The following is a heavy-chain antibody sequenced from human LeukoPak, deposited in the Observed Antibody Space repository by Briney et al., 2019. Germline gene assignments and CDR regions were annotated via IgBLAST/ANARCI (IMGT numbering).Heavy chain of an antibody. J-gene: IGHJ4*02. CDR2: IIPIVGTS. CDR1: GGSFNAYA. V-gene: IGHV1-69*05. D-gene: IGHD5-18*01. Sequence: ASVKVSCKASGGSFNAYAISWVRQAPGQGLEWMGGIIPIVGTSNYAQKLQGRVTISTDESTSTAYMEVSSLRSEDTAIYCCARGLDASMETAYDYWGQGTLVTVSS. CDR3: ARGLDASMETAYDY.